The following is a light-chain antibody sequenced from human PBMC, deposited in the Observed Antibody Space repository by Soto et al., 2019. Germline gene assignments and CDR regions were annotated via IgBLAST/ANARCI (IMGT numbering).Light chain of an antibody. V-gene: IGKV1-39*01. Sequence: DIQMTQSPSSLSASVGDRVTITCRASQSISTYLNWYQQKPGKAPNLLIYATSSLQSGVPSRFSGSGFGTDFTLTISSLQPEDFATYFCQQTYSSPLAFGGGTKVEIK. CDR1: QSISTY. CDR3: QQTYSSPLA. CDR2: ATS. J-gene: IGKJ4*01.